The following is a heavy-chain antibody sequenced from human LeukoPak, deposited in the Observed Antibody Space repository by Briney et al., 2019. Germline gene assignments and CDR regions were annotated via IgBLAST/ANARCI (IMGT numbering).Heavy chain of an antibody. D-gene: IGHD5-18*01. Sequence: SGGSLRLSCAASGFTFSSYAMSWVRQAPGKGLEWVSAISGSGGSTYYADSVKGRFTISRDNSKNTLYLQMNSLRAEDTAVYYCAKDFTDGMIGYSYGYFVDWGQGTLVTVSS. V-gene: IGHV3-23*01. J-gene: IGHJ4*02. CDR3: AKDFTDGMIGYSYGYFVD. CDR2: ISGSGGST. CDR1: GFTFSSYA.